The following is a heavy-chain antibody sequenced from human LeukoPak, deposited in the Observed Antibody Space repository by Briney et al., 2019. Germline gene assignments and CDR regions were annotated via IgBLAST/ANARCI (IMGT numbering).Heavy chain of an antibody. J-gene: IGHJ6*02. Sequence: GGSLRLSCAVSGFTFSSYGMSWVRQAPGKGLEWVSAISGSGGSTYYADSVKGRFSISRDNSKNTMYLRMNSLRAEDTAVYYCAKYLGLEYYYYGMDVWGQGTTVTISS. CDR3: AKYLGLEYYYYGMDV. CDR2: ISGSGGST. CDR1: GFTFSSYG. V-gene: IGHV3-23*01.